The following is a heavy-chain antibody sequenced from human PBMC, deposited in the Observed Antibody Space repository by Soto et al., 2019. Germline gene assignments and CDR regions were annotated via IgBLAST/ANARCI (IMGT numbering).Heavy chain of an antibody. Sequence: QVQLVQSGAEVKKPGASVKVSCKASGYTFTSYDINWVRQATGQGLEWMGWMNPNSGDTGYAQQFQGRVTMTRNTSINTAYMELSSLRSEDTAVYYCARERSSGWYVDYWGQGTLVTVSS. D-gene: IGHD6-19*01. CDR3: ARERSSGWYVDY. J-gene: IGHJ4*02. V-gene: IGHV1-8*01. CDR1: GYTFTSYD. CDR2: MNPNSGDT.